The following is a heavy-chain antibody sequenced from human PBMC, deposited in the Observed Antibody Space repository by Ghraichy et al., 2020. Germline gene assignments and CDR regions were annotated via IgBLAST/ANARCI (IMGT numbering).Heavy chain of an antibody. CDR2: ISGSGGIT. Sequence: LSLTCAASGFTFSSYAMTWVRQAPGKGLEWVSAISGSGGITYYADSVKGRFTISRDNSKNTLYLQMNSLRAEDTAVYYCAKGGSSPPGDYWGQGTLVTVSS. CDR3: AKGGSSPPGDY. D-gene: IGHD6-6*01. CDR1: GFTFSSYA. V-gene: IGHV3-23*01. J-gene: IGHJ4*02.